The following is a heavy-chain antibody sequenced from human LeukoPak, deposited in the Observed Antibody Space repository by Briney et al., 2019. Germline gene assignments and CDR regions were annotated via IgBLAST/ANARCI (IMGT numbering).Heavy chain of an antibody. D-gene: IGHD3-16*01. CDR3: AKAQTGLDFDY. CDR1: GFIFSSYT. CDR2: ISYDGSNK. J-gene: IGHJ4*02. Sequence: GGSLRLSCAASGFIFSSYTMHWVRQAPGKGLEWVAVISYDGSNKYYADSVKGRFTISRDNSKNTLDLQMNSLRAEDTAVYSCAKAQTGLDFDYWGQGTLVTVSS. V-gene: IGHV3-30-3*01.